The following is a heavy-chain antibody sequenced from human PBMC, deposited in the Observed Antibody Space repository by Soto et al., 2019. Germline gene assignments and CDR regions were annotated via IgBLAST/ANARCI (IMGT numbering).Heavy chain of an antibody. D-gene: IGHD3-9*01. CDR3: ARGSSYYDILQVAFDI. Sequence: PGGSLRLSCAASGFTFSSYGMHWVRQAPGKGLEWVAVIWYDGSNKYYADSVKGRFTISRDNSKNTLYLQMNSLRAEDTAVYYCARGSSYYDILQVAFDIWGQGTMVTVSS. J-gene: IGHJ3*02. CDR2: IWYDGSNK. CDR1: GFTFSSYG. V-gene: IGHV3-33*01.